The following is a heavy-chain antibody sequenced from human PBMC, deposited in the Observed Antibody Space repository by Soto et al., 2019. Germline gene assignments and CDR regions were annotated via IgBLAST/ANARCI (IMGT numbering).Heavy chain of an antibody. CDR3: TRVLGYTFEPGKTRYYAMDV. D-gene: IGHD5-18*01. CDR1: GGTFSKAA. Sequence: QVQLVQSGAEVKKPGSSVTVSCKTSGGTFSKAAINWVRQAPGHGLEWMGLLIPVFGSPIYAQKFQGRIRITADESTSTAFMDRSILRSEDTAVYYCTRVLGYTFEPGKTRYYAMDVWGQGTTVSVSS. CDR2: LIPVFGSP. V-gene: IGHV1-69*01. J-gene: IGHJ6*02.